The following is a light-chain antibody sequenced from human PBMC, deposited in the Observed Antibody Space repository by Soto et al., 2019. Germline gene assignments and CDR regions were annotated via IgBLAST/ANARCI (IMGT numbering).Light chain of an antibody. CDR2: EVS. V-gene: IGLV2-18*02. J-gene: IGLJ2*01. Sequence: QSVLTQPPSVSGSPGQSVTISCTGTSSDVGSYNRVSWYQQPPGTAPKLMIYEVSNRPSGVPDRFSGSKSGNTASLTISGLQAEDEADYYYSSYTSSRAWVFGGGTKLTVL. CDR3: SSYTSSRAWV. CDR1: SSDVGSYNR.